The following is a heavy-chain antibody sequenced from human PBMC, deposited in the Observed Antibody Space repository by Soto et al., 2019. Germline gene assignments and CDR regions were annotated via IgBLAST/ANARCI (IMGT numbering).Heavy chain of an antibody. J-gene: IGHJ6*02. CDR2: ISSGCGTI. Sequence: GGSRRLPCAASGITFSSFEMNWVRQAPGKGLEWVSYISSGCGTIYYADSVKGRFTISKDNAKNSLYLQMNSLRAEDTGVYDCARVSRIPVQGMDVWGQGTTVTVFS. CDR1: GITFSSFE. D-gene: IGHD1-1*01. CDR3: ARVSRIPVQGMDV. V-gene: IGHV3-48*03.